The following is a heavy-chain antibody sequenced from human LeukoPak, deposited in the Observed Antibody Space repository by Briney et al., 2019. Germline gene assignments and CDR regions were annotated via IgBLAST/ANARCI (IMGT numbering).Heavy chain of an antibody. V-gene: IGHV3-30*18. J-gene: IGHJ3*02. CDR1: GFTFSSYG. CDR2: ISYDGSNK. D-gene: IGHD3-10*01. Sequence: PGRSLRLSCAASGFTFSSYGMHWVRQAPDKGLEWVAVISYDGSNKYYADSVKGRFTISRDNSKNTLYLQMNSLRAEDTAVYYCAKDRDGAFDIWGQGTMVTVSS. CDR3: AKDRDGAFDI.